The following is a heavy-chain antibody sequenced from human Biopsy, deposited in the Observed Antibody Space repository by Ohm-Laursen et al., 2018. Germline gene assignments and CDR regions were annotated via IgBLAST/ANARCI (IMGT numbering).Heavy chain of an antibody. D-gene: IGHD3-22*01. V-gene: IGHV3-9*01. CDR2: ISWISRNT. CDR1: GFRFDDYA. J-gene: IGHJ6*02. Sequence: SLRLSCAASGFRFDDYAMHWVRQRPGKGLEWVSGISWISRNTGYADSVKGRFTITRDNAKNSLYLQMNSLRPEDTALYYCARDRGQNFYDSTGYYNGMDGWGQGTTVTVAS. CDR3: ARDRGQNFYDSTGYYNGMDG.